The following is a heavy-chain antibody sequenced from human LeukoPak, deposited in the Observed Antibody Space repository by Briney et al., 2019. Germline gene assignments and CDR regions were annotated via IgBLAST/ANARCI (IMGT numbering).Heavy chain of an antibody. V-gene: IGHV3-53*04. Sequence: SGGSLRLSCAASGFTVSSNYMSWVRQAPGKGLEWGSVIYSGGSTYYAGSVKGRFTISRHTSKNTLYLQMNSLRAEDTAVYCCARDAEYYYYGMDVWGQGTTVTVSS. CDR2: IYSGGST. J-gene: IGHJ6*02. CDR3: ARDAEYYYYGMDV. D-gene: IGHD1-14*01. CDR1: GFTVSSNY.